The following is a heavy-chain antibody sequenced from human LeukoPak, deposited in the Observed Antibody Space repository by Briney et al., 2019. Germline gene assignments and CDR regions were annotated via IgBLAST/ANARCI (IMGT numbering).Heavy chain of an antibody. CDR2: INPNSGGT. CDR3: AGGPVYSYGYCDADY. J-gene: IGHJ4*02. CDR1: GYTFTCYY. Sequence: ASVKVSCKASGYTFTCYYMHWVRQAPGQGLEWMGWINPNSGGTNYAQKFQGRVTMTRDTSISTAYMELSRLRSDDTAVYYCAGGPVYSYGYCDADYWGQGTLVTVSS. V-gene: IGHV1-2*02. D-gene: IGHD5-18*01.